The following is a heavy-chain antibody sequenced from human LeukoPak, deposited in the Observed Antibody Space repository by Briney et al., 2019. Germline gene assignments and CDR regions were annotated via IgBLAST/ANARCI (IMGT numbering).Heavy chain of an antibody. CDR2: TSFDGSDN. Sequence: GRSLRLSCAAPGFTISSYAMHWVRQAPGKGLQWMALTSFDGSDNYYADSVKGRFTISRDNSKNTLYLQMTSLRAEDTAVYYCARERPGSRVLDYWGQGTVVTVSS. CDR1: GFTISSYA. J-gene: IGHJ4*02. CDR3: ARERPGSRVLDY. D-gene: IGHD3-10*01. V-gene: IGHV3-30*04.